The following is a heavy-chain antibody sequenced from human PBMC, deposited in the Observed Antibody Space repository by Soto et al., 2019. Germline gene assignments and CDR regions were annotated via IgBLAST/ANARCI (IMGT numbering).Heavy chain of an antibody. CDR3: ARGYYGSGSYYLYYYGMDV. D-gene: IGHD3-10*01. J-gene: IGHJ6*02. CDR2: IIPIFGTA. V-gene: IGHV1-69*13. Sequence: SVKVSCKASGGTFSSYAISWVRQAPGQGLEWMGGIIPIFGTANYAQKFQGRVTITADESTSTAYMELSSLRSEDTAVYYCARGYYGSGSYYLYYYGMDVWGQRTTVTVSS. CDR1: GGTFSSYA.